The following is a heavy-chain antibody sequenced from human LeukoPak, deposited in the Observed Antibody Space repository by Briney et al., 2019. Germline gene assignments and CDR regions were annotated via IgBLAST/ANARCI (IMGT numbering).Heavy chain of an antibody. V-gene: IGHV3-11*04. CDR1: GFTFSDSY. Sequence: AGSLRLSCAASGFTFSDSYMTWVRQAPGKGVEWVAYISGSGHDINYSDSVKGRFTISRDNAKNSLYLQMSSLRVEDTAVYYCTRDPRHFDSCGQGTLVTVSS. J-gene: IGHJ5*01. CDR3: TRDPRHFDS. CDR2: ISGSGHDI. D-gene: IGHD6-6*01.